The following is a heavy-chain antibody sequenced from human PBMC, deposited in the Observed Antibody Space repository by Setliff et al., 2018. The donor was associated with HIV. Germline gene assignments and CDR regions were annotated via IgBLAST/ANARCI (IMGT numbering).Heavy chain of an antibody. D-gene: IGHD6-13*01. CDR3: ARDHIAAPGMGFDP. Sequence: PSETLSLTCTVSGGSISSHYWGWIRQPPGKGLEWIGYIYYSGSPNYNPSLKSRVTISVDTSRNQFSLNLTSVTAADTAVYYCARDHIAAPGMGFDPWGRGTLVTVSS. CDR1: GGSISSHY. CDR2: IYYSGSP. J-gene: IGHJ5*02. V-gene: IGHV4-59*11.